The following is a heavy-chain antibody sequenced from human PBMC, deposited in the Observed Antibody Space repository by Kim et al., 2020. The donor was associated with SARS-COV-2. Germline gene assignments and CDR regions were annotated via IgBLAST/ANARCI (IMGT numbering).Heavy chain of an antibody. Sequence: GGSLRLSCPASGLTFPSYAMSWVRQAPGKGLEWVGFIRSKDFGGTAEYAASVKGRFIISRDDSKSIAYLQMNNLKSEDTAVYYCTTTGGVPPYNYYYGMDFWGLGTTVTVSS. V-gene: IGHV3-49*04. CDR1: GLTFPSYA. D-gene: IGHD1-20*01. J-gene: IGHJ6*02. CDR3: TTTGGVPPYNYYYGMDF. CDR2: IRSKDFGGTA.